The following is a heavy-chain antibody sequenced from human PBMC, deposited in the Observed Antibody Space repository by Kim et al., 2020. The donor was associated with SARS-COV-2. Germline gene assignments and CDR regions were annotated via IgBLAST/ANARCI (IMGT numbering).Heavy chain of an antibody. CDR3: VRGSADY. CDR2: IKQDGSET. Sequence: GGSLRLSCEASGFTFKTYWMTWVRQAPGKGLEWVGNIKQDGSETYYVDSVNGRFTISRDNAKNSLYLQMNILRAEDTASYYCVRGSADYWGQGTLVTVSS. CDR1: GFTFKTYW. J-gene: IGHJ4*02. V-gene: IGHV3-7*03.